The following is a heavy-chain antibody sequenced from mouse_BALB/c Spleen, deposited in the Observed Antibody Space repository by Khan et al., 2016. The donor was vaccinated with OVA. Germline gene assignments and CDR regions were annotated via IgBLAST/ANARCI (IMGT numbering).Heavy chain of an antibody. J-gene: IGHJ2*01. CDR1: GYSITSGYS. D-gene: IGHD2-3*01. V-gene: IGHV3-1*02. Sequence: EVELVESGPDLVKPSQSLSLTCTVTGYSITSGYSWHWIRQFPGNKLEWMGYIYYSGSTNYNPYLKSRISITRDTSNNQLFLQLKSVTTEDTATYFCARDGYFFDYWGQGTTLTVSS. CDR3: ARDGYFFDY. CDR2: IYYSGST.